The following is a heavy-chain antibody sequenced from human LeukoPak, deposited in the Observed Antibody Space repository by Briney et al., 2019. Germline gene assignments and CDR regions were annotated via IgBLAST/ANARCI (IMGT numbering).Heavy chain of an antibody. D-gene: IGHD3-22*01. V-gene: IGHV4-34*01. CDR2: INNSGST. J-gene: IGHJ3*02. Sequence: SETLSLTCAVYGPSFSGYYWTWIRQPPGKGLEWIGEINNSGSTNCNPSLRSRVTRSVDTSKNQFSLKLSSVTAADTAVYYCASTTYYYDTSGYTGNAFDIWGQGTMVTVSS. CDR1: GPSFSGYY. CDR3: ASTTYYYDTSGYTGNAFDI.